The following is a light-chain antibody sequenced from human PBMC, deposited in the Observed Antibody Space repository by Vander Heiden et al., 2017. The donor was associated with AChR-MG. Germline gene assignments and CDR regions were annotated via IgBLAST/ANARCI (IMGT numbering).Light chain of an antibody. V-gene: IGKV1-39*01. CDR3: QQSYSTPPWYT. CDR1: QGINNY. Sequence: DIQMTQSPSSLSASVGDRVTITCRASQGINNYLNWYQQKPGKAPKLLIYAASSLHSGVPSRFSGSGSGTDFTLTISSLQPEDFATYYCQQSYSTPPWYTFGQGTKLKIK. CDR2: AAS. J-gene: IGKJ2*01.